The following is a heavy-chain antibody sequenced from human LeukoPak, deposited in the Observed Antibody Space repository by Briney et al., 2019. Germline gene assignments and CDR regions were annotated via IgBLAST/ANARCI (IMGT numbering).Heavy chain of an antibody. J-gene: IGHJ3*02. CDR2: IYHSGST. CDR3: VRGHLVGGWFKYDAFDI. D-gene: IGHD6-19*01. V-gene: IGHV4-61*03. Sequence: PSETLSLTCTVSGYSISSGYYWGWFRQPPGKGLEWIGYIYHSGSTNYNPSLKSRVTISLDTSKKHFSLKLSSVTAADTAVYYCVRGHLVGGWFKYDAFDIWGQGTMVSVSS. CDR1: GYSISSGYY.